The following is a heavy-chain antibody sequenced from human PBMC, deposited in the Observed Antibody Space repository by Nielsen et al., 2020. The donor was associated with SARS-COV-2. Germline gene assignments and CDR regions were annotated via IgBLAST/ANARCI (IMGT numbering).Heavy chain of an antibody. CDR2: IYYSGST. V-gene: IGHV4-61*08. CDR1: GGSISSGGYY. D-gene: IGHD5-12*01. J-gene: IGHJ4*02. Sequence: SETLSLTCTVSGGSISSGGYYWSWIRQHPGKGLEWIGYIYYSGSTNYNPSLKSRVTISVDTSKNQFSLKLSSVTAADTAVYYCARDEGSGYAYMWGQGTLVTVSS. CDR3: ARDEGSGYAYM.